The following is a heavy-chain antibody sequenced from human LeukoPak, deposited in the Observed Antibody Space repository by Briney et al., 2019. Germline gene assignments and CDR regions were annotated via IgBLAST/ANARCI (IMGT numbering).Heavy chain of an antibody. Sequence: PSETLSLTCTVSGGSISSSSYYWGWIRQPPGKGLEWIGSIYYSGSTYYNPSLKSRVTISVDTSKNQFSLKLSSVTAADTAVYYCARHTPALTSIAAAGYFNFDYWGQGTLVTVSS. J-gene: IGHJ4*02. CDR3: ARHTPALTSIAAAGYFNFDY. CDR2: IYYSGST. D-gene: IGHD6-13*01. CDR1: GGSISSSSYY. V-gene: IGHV4-39*01.